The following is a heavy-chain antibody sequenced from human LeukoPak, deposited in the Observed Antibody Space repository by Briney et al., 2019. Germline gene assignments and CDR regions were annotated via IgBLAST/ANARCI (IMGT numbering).Heavy chain of an antibody. Sequence: ASVKVSCKASGYTFTSYAMNWVRQAPGQGLEWMGWINTNTGNPTYAQGFTGRFVFSLDTSVSTAYLQISSLKAEDTAVYYCARPYSSSWLNWFDSWGQGTLVTVSS. D-gene: IGHD6-13*01. CDR3: ARPYSSSWLNWFDS. V-gene: IGHV7-4-1*02. J-gene: IGHJ5*01. CDR2: INTNTGNP. CDR1: GYTFTSYA.